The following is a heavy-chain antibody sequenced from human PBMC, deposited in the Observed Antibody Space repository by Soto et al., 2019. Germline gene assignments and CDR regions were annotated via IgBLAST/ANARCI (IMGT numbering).Heavy chain of an antibody. J-gene: IGHJ5*02. D-gene: IGHD3-10*01. Sequence: EVQLVESGGGLVQPGGSLRLSCAASGFTFSSYRMHWVRQAPGKGLVWVSYINSSRSSTYYADSVKGRFTISRDNAKNSLYLQMTSLRDEDTAGYYGARVGNRGGFRNRFDAWGEGALVTVSS. V-gene: IGHV3-48*02. CDR1: GFTFSSYR. CDR2: INSSRSST. CDR3: ARVGNRGGFRNRFDA.